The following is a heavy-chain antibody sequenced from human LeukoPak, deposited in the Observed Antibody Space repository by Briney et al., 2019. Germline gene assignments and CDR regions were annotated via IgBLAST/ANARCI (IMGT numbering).Heavy chain of an antibody. CDR1: GFTFDDYA. D-gene: IGHD1-26*01. J-gene: IGHJ3*02. V-gene: IGHV3-43*02. CDR2: ISGDGGST. Sequence: GGSLRLSCAASGFTFDDYAMHWVRQAPGKGLEWVSLISGDGGSTYYADSVKGRFTISRDNAKNSLYLQMNSLRAEDMALYYCAKAVGATTYDAFDIWGQGTMVTVSS. CDR3: AKAVGATTYDAFDI.